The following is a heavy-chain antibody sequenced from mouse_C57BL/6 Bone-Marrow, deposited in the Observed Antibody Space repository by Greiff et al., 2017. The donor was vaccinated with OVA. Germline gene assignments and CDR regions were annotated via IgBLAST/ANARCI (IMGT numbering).Heavy chain of an antibody. CDR3: AYDYDAPYAMDY. CDR2: INPNNGGT. V-gene: IGHV1-26*01. D-gene: IGHD2-4*01. J-gene: IGHJ4*01. CDR1: GYTFTDYY. Sequence: VQLQQSGPELVKPGASVKISCKASGYTFTDYYMNWVKQSHGKSLEWIGDINPNNGGTSYNQKFKGKATLTVDKSSSTAYMELRSLTSEDSAVYYCAYDYDAPYAMDYWGQGTSVTVSS.